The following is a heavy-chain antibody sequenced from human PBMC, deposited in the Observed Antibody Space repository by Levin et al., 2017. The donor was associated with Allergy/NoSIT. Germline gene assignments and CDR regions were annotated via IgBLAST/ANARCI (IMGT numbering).Heavy chain of an antibody. Sequence: GESLKISCKASGYTFTGYYMHWVRQAPGQGLEWMGWINPNSGGTNYAQKFQGRVTMTRDTSISTAYMELSRLRADDTAVYYCARPMIMTTVTPADYWGQGTLVTVSS. V-gene: IGHV1-2*02. J-gene: IGHJ4*02. D-gene: IGHD4-17*01. CDR3: ARPMIMTTVTPADY. CDR2: INPNSGGT. CDR1: GYTFTGYY.